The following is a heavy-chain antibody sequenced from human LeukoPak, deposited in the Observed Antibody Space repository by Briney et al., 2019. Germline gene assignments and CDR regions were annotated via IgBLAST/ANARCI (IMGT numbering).Heavy chain of an antibody. CDR1: GGSFSGCY. V-gene: IGHV4-34*01. Sequence: PSETLSLTCAVYGGSFSGCYWSWIRQPPGKGLEWIGEINHSGSTNYNPSLKSRVTISVDTSKNQFSLKLSSVTAADTAVYYCASPARDSSSSFDYWGQGTLVTVSS. CDR3: ASPARDSSSSFDY. CDR2: INHSGST. D-gene: IGHD6-6*01. J-gene: IGHJ4*02.